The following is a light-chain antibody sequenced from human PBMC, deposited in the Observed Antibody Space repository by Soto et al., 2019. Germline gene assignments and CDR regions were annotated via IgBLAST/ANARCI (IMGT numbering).Light chain of an antibody. CDR1: QSVSSD. J-gene: IGKJ2*01. CDR3: QQYYTWPHT. V-gene: IGKV3-15*01. CDR2: DAS. Sequence: EVVMTQSPATLSVSPGERATLSCRASQSVSSDLAWYQQKPGQAPRLLIYDASTRATGAPARFSGSGSGTEFTVTISSLQSEDFGVYYCQQYYTWPHTFGQGTKLEIK.